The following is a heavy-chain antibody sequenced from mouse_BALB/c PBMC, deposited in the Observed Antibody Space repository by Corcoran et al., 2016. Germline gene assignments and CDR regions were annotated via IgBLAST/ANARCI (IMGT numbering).Heavy chain of an antibody. D-gene: IGHD3-1*01. CDR3: ARRDGLRDAMDY. CDR1: GYTFTNYG. J-gene: IGHJ4*01. V-gene: IGHV9-3-1*01. Sequence: QIQLVQSGPELKKPGETVKISCKASGYTFTNYGMNWVKQAPGKGLKWMGWINTYTGEPTYADDFKGRFAFSLETSASTAYLQINNLKNEDTATYFCARRDGLRDAMDYWGQGTSVTVSS. CDR2: INTYTGEP.